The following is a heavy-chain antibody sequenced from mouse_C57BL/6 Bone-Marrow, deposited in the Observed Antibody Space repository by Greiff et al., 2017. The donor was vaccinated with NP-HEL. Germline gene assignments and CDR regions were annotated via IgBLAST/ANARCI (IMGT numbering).Heavy chain of an antibody. CDR1: GYTFTSYW. D-gene: IGHD1-1*01. CDR3: AIYYGSSGYFDY. CDR2: IDPSDSYT. V-gene: IGHV1-50*01. Sequence: QVQLQQSGAELVKPGASVKLSCKASGYTFTSYWMQWVKQRPGQGLEWIGEIDPSDSYTNYNQKFKGKATLTVDTSSSTAYMQLSSLTSEDSAVYYCAIYYGSSGYFDYWGQGTTLTVSS. J-gene: IGHJ2*01.